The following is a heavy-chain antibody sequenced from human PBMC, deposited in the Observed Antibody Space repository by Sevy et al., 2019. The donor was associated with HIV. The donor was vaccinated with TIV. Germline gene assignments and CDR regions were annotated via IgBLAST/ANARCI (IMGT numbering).Heavy chain of an antibody. CDR3: TRGLATADTPEYYFDY. CDR1: GFTFDDYA. J-gene: IGHJ4*02. CDR2: ITRNSYEAYGGTT. Sequence: GGSLRLSCTTSGFTFDDYAMSWFRQAPGKGLEWVAFITRNSYEAYGGTTDYGASVKGRFIISRDDSKSIAYLQMNSLKIEDTAVYYCTRGLATADTPEYYFDYSGQGTLVTVSS. D-gene: IGHD2-15*01. V-gene: IGHV3-49*03.